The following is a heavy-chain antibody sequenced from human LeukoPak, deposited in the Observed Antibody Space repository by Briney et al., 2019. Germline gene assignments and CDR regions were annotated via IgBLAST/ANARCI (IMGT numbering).Heavy chain of an antibody. CDR2: ISSSSSTI. CDR3: ARFDGDIFDY. D-gene: IGHD4-17*01. V-gene: IGHV3-48*01. CDR1: GFTFSSYS. Sequence: SGGSLRLSCAASGFTFSSYSMKWVRQAPGKGLEWVSYISSSSSTIYYADSVKGRFTISRDNAKNSLYLQMNSLRAEDTAVYYCARFDGDIFDYWGQGTLVTVSS. J-gene: IGHJ4*02.